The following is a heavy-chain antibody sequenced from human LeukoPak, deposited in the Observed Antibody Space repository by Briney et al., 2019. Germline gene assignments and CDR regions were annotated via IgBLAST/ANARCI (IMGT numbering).Heavy chain of an antibody. Sequence: ASVKVSCKASGYTFTSYDINWVRQATGQGLEWMGWMNPNSGNTGYAQKLQGRVTMTRNTSISTAYMELSSLRSEDTAVYYCARGRRIVVPAARTRVNWFDPWGQGTLVTVSS. D-gene: IGHD2-2*01. CDR3: ARGRRIVVPAARTRVNWFDP. J-gene: IGHJ5*02. V-gene: IGHV1-8*01. CDR2: MNPNSGNT. CDR1: GYTFTSYD.